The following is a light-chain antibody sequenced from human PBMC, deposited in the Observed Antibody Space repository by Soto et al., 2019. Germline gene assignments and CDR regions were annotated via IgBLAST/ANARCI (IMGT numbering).Light chain of an antibody. Sequence: LTQAPSVSASPGQSFSISCTGTNSDVGGYNYVSWYQQYPGKAPKVMIYDVTKRPSGVPDRFSGSKSGNTASLTISGLQTEDEADYYCCSYTGFYSSVFGTGTKVTVL. V-gene: IGLV2-11*01. CDR2: DVT. CDR3: CSYTGFYSSV. J-gene: IGLJ1*01. CDR1: NSDVGGYNY.